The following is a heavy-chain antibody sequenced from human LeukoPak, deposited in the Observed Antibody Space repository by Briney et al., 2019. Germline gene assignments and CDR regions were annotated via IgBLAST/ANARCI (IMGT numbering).Heavy chain of an antibody. CDR2: IYSGGST. D-gene: IGHD3-3*01. CDR1: GFTVSSSY. Sequence: PGGSLRLSCAASGFTVSSSYMSWVRQAPGKGLEWVSIIYSGGSTYYADSVKGRFTISRDNSKNTLYLQMNSLRAEDTAVYYCARDSTVRWSYWVQGTLVTVS. CDR3: ARDSTVRWSY. V-gene: IGHV3-53*01. J-gene: IGHJ4*02.